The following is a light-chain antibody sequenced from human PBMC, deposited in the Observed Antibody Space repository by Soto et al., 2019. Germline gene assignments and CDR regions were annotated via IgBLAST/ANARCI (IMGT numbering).Light chain of an antibody. CDR2: GVS. Sequence: QSALTQPPSASGSPGQSVTISCTGTSSDVGGYNYVSWYQQLPGKAPKLMIYGVSKRPSGVPDRFSGSKSGNTASLTVSGLQAEDEADYYCSSYAGSNPYVLGNGTKVTV. CDR3: SSYAGSNPYV. V-gene: IGLV2-8*01. J-gene: IGLJ1*01. CDR1: SSDVGGYNY.